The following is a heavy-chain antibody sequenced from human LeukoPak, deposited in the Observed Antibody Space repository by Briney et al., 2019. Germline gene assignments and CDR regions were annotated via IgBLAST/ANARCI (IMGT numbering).Heavy chain of an antibody. CDR1: GGTFSSYA. Sequence: SVKVSCKASGGTFSSYAISWVRQAPGQGLEWMGGIIPIFGTANYAQKFQGRVTITADESTSTAYMELSSLRSEDTAVYYCARNLGSGYFPFDYWGQGTLVTVSS. CDR3: ARNLGSGYFPFDY. CDR2: IIPIFGTA. D-gene: IGHD3-3*01. J-gene: IGHJ4*02. V-gene: IGHV1-69*13.